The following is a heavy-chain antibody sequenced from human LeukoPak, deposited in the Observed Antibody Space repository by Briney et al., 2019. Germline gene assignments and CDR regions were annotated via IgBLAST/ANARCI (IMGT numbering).Heavy chain of an antibody. J-gene: IGHJ5*02. Sequence: GGSLRLSCAVSGFMFKNYAMSWIRQAPGKGLEWVSAISGSGGSTYYADSVKGRFTISRDNSKNTLYLQMNSLRAEDTAVYYCAKDLIKRITMVRGEVPWFDPWGQGTLVTVSS. CDR2: ISGSGGST. CDR3: AKDLIKRITMVRGEVPWFDP. D-gene: IGHD3-10*01. V-gene: IGHV3-23*01. CDR1: GFMFKNYA.